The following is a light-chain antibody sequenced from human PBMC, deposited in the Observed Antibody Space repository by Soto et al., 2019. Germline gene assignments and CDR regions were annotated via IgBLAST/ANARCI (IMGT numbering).Light chain of an antibody. CDR2: DAS. Sequence: EIVMTQSPATLSVSPGERATLSCRASQSVSTNLDWYQQRPGQAPRLLIHDASMRATGIPARFSGSESGTEFTLTISSLQSEDFAVYYCQQYNDWPPTFGQGTKVDIK. CDR3: QQYNDWPPT. J-gene: IGKJ1*01. V-gene: IGKV3-15*01. CDR1: QSVSTN.